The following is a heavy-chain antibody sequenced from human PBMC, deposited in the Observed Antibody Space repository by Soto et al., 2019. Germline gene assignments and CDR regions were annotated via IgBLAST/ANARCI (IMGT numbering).Heavy chain of an antibody. CDR3: ARDRGDYEGLVPYYFDH. J-gene: IGHJ4*02. V-gene: IGHV3-21*02. CDR2: ISGNSRYI. CDR1: GFTFSSFS. D-gene: IGHD4-17*01. Sequence: EVQLVESGGGLVKPGGSLRLSCAASGFTFSSFSMNWVRQAPGKGLEWVSSISGNSRYIYYADCQKGRFTVSRDNAKNSLYLQTNSLRAEDTAVYYCARDRGDYEGLVPYYFDHWGQGTLVTVSS.